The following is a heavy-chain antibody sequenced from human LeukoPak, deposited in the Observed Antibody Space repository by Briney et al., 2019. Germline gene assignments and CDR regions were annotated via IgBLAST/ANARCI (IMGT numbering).Heavy chain of an antibody. CDR2: IYYSGST. D-gene: IGHD2-15*01. CDR1: GGSISSYY. Sequence: SETLSLTCTVSGGSISSYYWSWIRQPPGKGLEWIGYIYYSGSTNYNPSLKSRVTISVDTSKNQFSLRLSSVTAADTAVYCCAGVAARPQYFDYWGQGTLVTVSS. J-gene: IGHJ4*02. CDR3: AGVAARPQYFDY. V-gene: IGHV4-59*01.